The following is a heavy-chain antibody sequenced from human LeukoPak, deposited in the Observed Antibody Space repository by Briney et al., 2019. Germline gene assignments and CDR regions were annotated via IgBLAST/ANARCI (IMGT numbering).Heavy chain of an antibody. Sequence: GGSLRLSCAASGFTFSSYSMNWVRQAPGKGLEWFSSISSSSSYIYYADSVKCRFTISRDNAKNSLDLQMNSLRAEDTAVYYCARGMPYYFDYWGQGTLVTVSS. CDR3: ARGMPYYFDY. V-gene: IGHV3-21*01. CDR1: GFTFSSYS. CDR2: ISSSSSYI. J-gene: IGHJ4*02. D-gene: IGHD2-2*01.